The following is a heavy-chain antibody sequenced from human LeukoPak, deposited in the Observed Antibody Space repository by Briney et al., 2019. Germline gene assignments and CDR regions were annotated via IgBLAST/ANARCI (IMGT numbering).Heavy chain of an antibody. V-gene: IGHV4-30-2*01. D-gene: IGHD3-10*01. CDR1: GGSISSGGYY. J-gene: IGHJ6*03. Sequence: SETLSLTCTVSGGSISSGGYYWSWIRQPPGKGLEWIGYIYHSGSTYYNPSLKSRVTISVDRSKNQFSLKLSSVTAADTAVYYCALSGPMVRGELGYYYYMDVWGKGTTVTVSS. CDR3: ALSGPMVRGELGYYYYMDV. CDR2: IYHSGST.